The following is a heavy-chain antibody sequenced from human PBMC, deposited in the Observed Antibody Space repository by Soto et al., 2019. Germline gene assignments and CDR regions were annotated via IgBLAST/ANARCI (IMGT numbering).Heavy chain of an antibody. CDR3: ARHRLRPKFDY. J-gene: IGHJ4*02. V-gene: IGHV4-34*01. CDR1: GGSFSGYY. Sequence: PSETLSLTXAVYGGSFSGYYWSWIRQPPGKGLEWIGEINHSGSTNYNPSLKSRVTISVDTSKNQFSLKLSSVTAADTAVYYCARHRLRPKFDYWGQGTLVTVSS. D-gene: IGHD4-17*01. CDR2: INHSGST.